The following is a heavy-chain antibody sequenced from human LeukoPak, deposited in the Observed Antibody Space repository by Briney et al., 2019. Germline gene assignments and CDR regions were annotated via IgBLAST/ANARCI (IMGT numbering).Heavy chain of an antibody. D-gene: IGHD3-10*01. Sequence: GGSLRLSCAASGFTFSSYSMNWGRQAPGKGLEWVSSISSSSSYIYYADSVKGRFTISRDNAKNSLYLQMNSLRAEDTAVYYCARAPYYGSGGGQYWGQGTLVTVSS. CDR1: GFTFSSYS. CDR2: ISSSSSYI. V-gene: IGHV3-21*01. CDR3: ARAPYYGSGGGQY. J-gene: IGHJ4*02.